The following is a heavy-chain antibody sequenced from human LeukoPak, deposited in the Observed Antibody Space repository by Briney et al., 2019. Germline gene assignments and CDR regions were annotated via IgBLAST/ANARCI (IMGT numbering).Heavy chain of an antibody. CDR1: GFSVSNYA. J-gene: IGHJ4*02. CDR3: ARGSHGEHGF. Sequence: PGGSLRLSCAASGFSVSNYAMNWVRQAPGKGLEWVSDIGTIGFSTYYAESVKGRFTISRDNSKNTVYLQMNSLRVGDTAVYYCARGSHGEHGFWGQGTLVTVSS. CDR2: IGTIGFST. V-gene: IGHV3-23*01. D-gene: IGHD4-17*01.